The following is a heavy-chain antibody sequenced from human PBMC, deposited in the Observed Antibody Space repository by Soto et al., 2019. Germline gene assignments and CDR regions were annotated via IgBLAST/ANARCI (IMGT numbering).Heavy chain of an antibody. V-gene: IGHV1-69*01. D-gene: IGHD3-22*01. CDR2: IIPIFGTA. CDR3: ARDKVGYYDSSGYYRVSVPPDYYYGMDV. CDR1: GGTFSSYA. Sequence: QVQLVQSGAEVKKPGSSVKVSCKASGGTFSSYAISWVRQAPGQGLEWMGGIIPIFGTANYAQKFQGRVTITAGDSTSTAYMELSSLRAEDTAVYYCARDKVGYYDSSGYYRVSVPPDYYYGMDVWGQGTTVTVSS. J-gene: IGHJ6*02.